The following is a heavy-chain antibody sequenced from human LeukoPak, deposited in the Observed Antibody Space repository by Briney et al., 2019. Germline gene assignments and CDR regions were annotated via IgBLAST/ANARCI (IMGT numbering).Heavy chain of an antibody. D-gene: IGHD1-20*01. CDR1: GGTFSSYA. J-gene: IGHJ6*03. Sequence: SVKVSCKASGGTFSSYAISWVRQAPGQGLEWMGGIIPIFGTANYAQKFQGRVTITADESTSTAYMELSSLRSEDTAVYYCARASKRVTGTYYYMDVWGKGTTVTVSS. CDR2: IIPIFGTA. V-gene: IGHV1-69*13. CDR3: ARASKRVTGTYYYMDV.